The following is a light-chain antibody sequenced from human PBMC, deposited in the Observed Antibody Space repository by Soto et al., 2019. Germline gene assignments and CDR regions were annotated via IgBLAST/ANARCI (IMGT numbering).Light chain of an antibody. J-gene: IGKJ1*01. V-gene: IGKV1-5*01. CDR2: DAS. Sequence: DIQMTQSPSSVSASVGDRVTITCRASQGISNRLAWYQQKPGKAPKVLIYDASSLESGVPSRFSGSGSGTDFILTISSLQPDDFATYYCQYYSAVWAFGQGTKVDIK. CDR1: QGISNR. CDR3: QYYSAVWA.